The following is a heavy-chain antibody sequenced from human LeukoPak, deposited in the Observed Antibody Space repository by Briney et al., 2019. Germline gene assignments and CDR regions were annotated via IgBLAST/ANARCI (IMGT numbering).Heavy chain of an antibody. J-gene: IGHJ4*02. Sequence: SETLSLTCTVSGGSISSSSYYWGWIRQPPGKGLEWIGSIYYSGSTYYNPSLKSRVTISVDTSKNQFSLKLSSVTAADTAVYYCARRRARSGGDYWGQGTLVTVSS. D-gene: IGHD6-25*01. CDR1: GGSISSSSYY. V-gene: IGHV4-39*01. CDR2: IYYSGST. CDR3: ARRRARSGGDY.